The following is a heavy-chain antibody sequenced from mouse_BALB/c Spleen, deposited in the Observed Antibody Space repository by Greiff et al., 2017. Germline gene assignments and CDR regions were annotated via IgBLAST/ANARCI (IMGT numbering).Heavy chain of an antibody. J-gene: IGHJ1*01. D-gene: IGHD1-2*01. V-gene: IGHV2-5-1*01. Sequence: VKLVESGPSLVQPSQSLSITCTVSGFSLTSYGVHWVRQSPGKGLEWLGVIWRGGSTDYNAAFMSRLSITKDNSKSQVFFKMNSLQADDTAIYYCAAATSYWYFDVWGAGTTVTVSS. CDR3: AAATSYWYFDV. CDR2: IWRGGST. CDR1: GFSLTSYG.